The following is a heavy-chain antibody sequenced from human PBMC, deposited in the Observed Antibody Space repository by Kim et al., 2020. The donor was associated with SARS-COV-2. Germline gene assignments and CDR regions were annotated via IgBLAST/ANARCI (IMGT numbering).Heavy chain of an antibody. Sequence: KGRFTISRDNAKNSLYLQMNSLRAEDTAVYYCARERLPYYDSSGYYLSDYWGQGTLVTVSS. CDR3: ARERLPYYDSSGYYLSDY. J-gene: IGHJ4*02. D-gene: IGHD3-22*01. V-gene: IGHV3-11*04.